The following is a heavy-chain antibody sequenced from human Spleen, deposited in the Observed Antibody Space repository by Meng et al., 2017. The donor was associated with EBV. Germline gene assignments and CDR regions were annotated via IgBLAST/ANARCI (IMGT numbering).Heavy chain of an antibody. CDR3: ATDAEWLQLWYFAY. CDR2: ISPYTGKT. J-gene: IGHJ4*01. V-gene: IGHV1-18*01. Sequence: QGPVVQSGPEVKKPGASVKVFCKASGYKFITYGISWVRQAPGQGLEWMGWISPYTGKTNYAQKVQGRVTMTTDTSTSTAYMELKGLRSDDTAVYYCATDAEWLQLWYFAYWGQGTLVTVSS. CDR1: GYKFITYG. D-gene: IGHD5-24*01.